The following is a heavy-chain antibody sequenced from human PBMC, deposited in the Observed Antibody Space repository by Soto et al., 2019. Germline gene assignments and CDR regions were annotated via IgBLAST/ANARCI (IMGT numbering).Heavy chain of an antibody. CDR1: GFSLSTYGVG. Sequence: QITLKESGPALLKPTQTLTLTCTFSGFSLSTYGVGVGWIRQAPGKALEWLALIYWDNDKRYSPSLKDRLTITLGTSKTHVVLTMTNVPPGDPATYYCAPRFPGRPSVWSLGWFAPGGKGPLV. CDR3: APRFPGRPSVWSLGWFAP. V-gene: IGHV2-5*02. CDR2: IYWDNDK. D-gene: IGHD2-8*02. J-gene: IGHJ5*02.